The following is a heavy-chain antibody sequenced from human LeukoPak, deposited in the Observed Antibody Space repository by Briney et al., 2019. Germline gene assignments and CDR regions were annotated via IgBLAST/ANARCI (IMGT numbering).Heavy chain of an antibody. CDR2: IY. CDR3: AREFATSGPGPD. J-gene: IGHJ4*02. D-gene: IGHD3-10*01. V-gene: IGHV4-39*07. CDR1: GGSISSSSYY. Sequence: SETLSLTCTVSGGSISSSSYYWGWIRQPPGKGLEWIGSIYYYNPSLKSRVTISVDTSKNQFSLKLSSVTAADTAVYYCAREFATSGPGPDWGQGTLVTVSS.